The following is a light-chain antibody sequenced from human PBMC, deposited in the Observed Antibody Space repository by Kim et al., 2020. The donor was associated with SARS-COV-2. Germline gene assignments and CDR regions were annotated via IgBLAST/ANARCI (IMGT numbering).Light chain of an antibody. CDR3: SAWDDSLNGGI. CDR1: TSNIGTNA. CDR2: SND. J-gene: IGLJ2*01. Sequence: GQRVLIACSGSTSNIGTNAVNWYQQLPGTAPKLLIYSNDHRPSGVPDRFSGSKSGTSASLAISGLQSEDEADYYCSAWDDSLNGGIFGGGTQLTVL. V-gene: IGLV1-44*01.